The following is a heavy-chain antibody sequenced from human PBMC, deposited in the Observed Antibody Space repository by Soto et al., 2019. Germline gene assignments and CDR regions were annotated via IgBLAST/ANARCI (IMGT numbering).Heavy chain of an antibody. V-gene: IGHV1-58*01. D-gene: IGHD6-19*01. CDR3: AADKGHSSGWSFYYYGMDV. CDR1: GFTFTSSA. CDR2: IVVGSGNT. Sequence: ASVKVSCKASGFTFTSSAVQWVRQARGQRLEWIGWIVVGSGNTNYAQKFQGRVTITRDMSTSTAYMELSSLRSEDTAVYYCAADKGHSSGWSFYYYGMDVWGQGTTVTVSS. J-gene: IGHJ6*02.